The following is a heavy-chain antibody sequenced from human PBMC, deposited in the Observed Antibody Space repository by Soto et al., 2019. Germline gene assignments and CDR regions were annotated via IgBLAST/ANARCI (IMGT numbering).Heavy chain of an antibody. CDR2: ISGSGGST. CDR3: GNDEYPSQSVVLYYYGMDV. CDR1: GFTFSSYA. D-gene: IGHD6-19*01. J-gene: IGHJ6*02. Sequence: GGSLRLSCAASGFTFSSYAMSWVRQAPGKGLEWVSAISGSGGSTYYADSVKGRFTISRDNSKNTLYLQMNSLRAEDTAVYYCGNDEYPSQSVVLYYYGMDVWGQGTTVTVSS. V-gene: IGHV3-23*01.